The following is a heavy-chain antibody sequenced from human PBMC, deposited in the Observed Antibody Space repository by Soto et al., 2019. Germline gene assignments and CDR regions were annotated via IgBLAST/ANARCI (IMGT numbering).Heavy chain of an antibody. CDR2: ISPYSGNT. Sequence: QVQLVQSGDEVRKPGSSVKVSCKASGYIFVNYGIAWVRQAPGQGLEWMGWISPYSGNTHYASKVQGRLTMTTGTSTSTAATVVPSLTTDDTAVYYCSRVDNYVIPTAHDVWGQGTTVTVSS. CDR3: SRVDNYVIPTAHDV. D-gene: IGHD3-16*02. J-gene: IGHJ6*02. V-gene: IGHV1-18*01. CDR1: GYIFVNYG.